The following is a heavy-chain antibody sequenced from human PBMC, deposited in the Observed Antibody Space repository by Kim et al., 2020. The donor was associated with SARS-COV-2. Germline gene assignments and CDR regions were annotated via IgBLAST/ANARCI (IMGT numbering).Heavy chain of an antibody. Sequence: GGSLRLSCAASGFTFSNAWMSWVRQAPGKGLEWVGRIKSKTDGATTDYAAPVKGRFTISRDDSKNTLYLQMNSLKTEDTAVYYCTTGRGSYYVWGQGTLVTVSS. V-gene: IGHV3-15*01. D-gene: IGHD1-26*01. CDR3: TTGRGSYYV. CDR1: GFTFSNAW. J-gene: IGHJ1*01. CDR2: IKSKTDGATT.